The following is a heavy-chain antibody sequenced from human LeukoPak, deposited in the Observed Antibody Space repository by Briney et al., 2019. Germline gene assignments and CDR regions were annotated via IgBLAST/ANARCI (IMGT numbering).Heavy chain of an antibody. D-gene: IGHD3-22*01. V-gene: IGHV3-33*08. CDR3: ARNSAYYYDSSGYYYSY. CDR1: GFTFSDYG. Sequence: GGSLRLSCAASGFTFSDYGIHWIRQAPGKGLEWVAVIWYDGSNKYYADSVKGRFTISRDNSKNTLYLQMNSLRAEDTAVYYCARNSAYYYDSSGYYYSYWGQGTLVTVSS. J-gene: IGHJ4*02. CDR2: IWYDGSNK.